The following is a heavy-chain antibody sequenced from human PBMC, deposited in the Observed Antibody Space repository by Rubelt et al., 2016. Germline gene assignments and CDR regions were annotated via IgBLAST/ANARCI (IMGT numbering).Heavy chain of an antibody. J-gene: IGHJ6*03. V-gene: IGHV4-59*08. CDR1: GGSINSYY. CDR3: ATGAVRYYYYMDA. Sequence: QVQLQESGPGLVKPSETLSLTCTVSGGSINSYYWSWIRQTPGTGLEWIGYIYYSGNTNNNPSLQRRVNISVDTSKNQFSLELGAVTAADTAVYYCATGAVRYYYYMDAWGKGTTVTVSS. CDR2: IYYSGNT.